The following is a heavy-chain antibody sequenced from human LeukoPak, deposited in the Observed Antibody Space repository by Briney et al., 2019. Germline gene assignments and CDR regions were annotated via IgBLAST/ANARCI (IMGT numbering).Heavy chain of an antibody. D-gene: IGHD3-22*01. V-gene: IGHV1-18*01. Sequence: ASVKVSCKASGYTFTSYGISWVRQAPGQGLEWMGWISAYNGNTNYAQKLQGRVTMTTDTSTSTAYMELRSLRSDDTAVYYCARFGGVADDSSGYPLFDYWGQGTLVTVSS. CDR2: ISAYNGNT. CDR3: ARFGGVADDSSGYPLFDY. CDR1: GYTFTSYG. J-gene: IGHJ4*02.